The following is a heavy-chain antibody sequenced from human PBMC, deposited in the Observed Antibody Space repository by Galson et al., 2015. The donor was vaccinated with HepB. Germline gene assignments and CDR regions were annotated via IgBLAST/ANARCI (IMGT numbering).Heavy chain of an antibody. D-gene: IGHD3-10*01. CDR3: TTDFITMVRGPTL. Sequence: SLRLSCAASGFTFSNAWMSWVRQAPGKGLEWVGRIKSKTDGGTTDYAAPVKGRFTISRDDSKNTLYLQMNSLKTEDTAVYYCTTDFITMVRGPTLWGQGTLVTVSS. CDR1: GFTFSNAW. J-gene: IGHJ4*02. V-gene: IGHV3-15*01. CDR2: IKSKTDGGTT.